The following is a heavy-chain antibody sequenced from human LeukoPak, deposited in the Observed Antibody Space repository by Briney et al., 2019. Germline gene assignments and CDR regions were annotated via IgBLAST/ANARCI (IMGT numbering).Heavy chain of an antibody. CDR1: GYTFTSSG. J-gene: IGHJ4*02. D-gene: IGHD3-22*01. CDR3: ARGHHYYDRSGYTY. V-gene: IGHV1-18*01. CDR2: ISVYNGNT. Sequence: ASVKVSCKASGYTFTSSGISWVRQAPGQGLEWMGWISVYNGNTNYAQKLQGRVTMTTDTSTSTAYMELRSLRSDDTAVYYCARGHHYYDRSGYTYWGQGTLVTVSS.